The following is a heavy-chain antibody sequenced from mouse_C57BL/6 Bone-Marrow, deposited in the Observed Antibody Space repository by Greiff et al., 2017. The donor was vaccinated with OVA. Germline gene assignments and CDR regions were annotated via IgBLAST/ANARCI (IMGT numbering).Heavy chain of an antibody. CDR2: IYPRSGNT. Sequence: VQVVESGAELARPGASVKLSCKASGYTFTSYGISWVKQRTGQGLEWIGEIYPRSGNTYYNEKFKGKATLTADKSSSTAYMELRSLTSEDSAVYFCARGEYYGSSFLDYWGQGTTLTVSS. J-gene: IGHJ2*01. CDR1: GYTFTSYG. D-gene: IGHD1-1*01. V-gene: IGHV1-81*01. CDR3: ARGEYYGSSFLDY.